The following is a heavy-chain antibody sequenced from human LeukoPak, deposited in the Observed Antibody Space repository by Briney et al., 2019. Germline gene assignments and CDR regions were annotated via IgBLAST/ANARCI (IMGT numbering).Heavy chain of an antibody. Sequence: SETLSLTCTVSGGSISSSSYYWGWIRQPPGKGLEWIGSIYYSGSTYYNPSLKSRDTISVDTSKNQFSLKLSSVTAADTAVYYCARGYSGYVSPLDYWGQGTLVTVSS. J-gene: IGHJ4*02. CDR2: IYYSGST. V-gene: IGHV4-39*01. D-gene: IGHD5-12*01. CDR3: ARGYSGYVSPLDY. CDR1: GGSISSSSYY.